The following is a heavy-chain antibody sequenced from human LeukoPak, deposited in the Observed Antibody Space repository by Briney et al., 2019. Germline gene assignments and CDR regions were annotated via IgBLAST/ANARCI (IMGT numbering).Heavy chain of an antibody. V-gene: IGHV1-69*13. J-gene: IGHJ6*04. Sequence: SVKVSCKTSGGTFSSYAISWVRQAPGQGLEWMGGNIHIFGTANYAQKLQGRVTITADESTSTAYMELSSLRSEDTAVYYCARGGATSTITSAYYNYGMDVWGKGTTVTVSS. D-gene: IGHD1-20*01. CDR3: ARGGATSTITSAYYNYGMDV. CDR2: NIHIFGTA. CDR1: GGTFSSYA.